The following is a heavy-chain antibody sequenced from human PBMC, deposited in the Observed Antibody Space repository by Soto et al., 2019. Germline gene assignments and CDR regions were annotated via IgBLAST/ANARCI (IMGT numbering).Heavy chain of an antibody. CDR1: GFTVSRSY. J-gene: IGHJ3*01. Sequence: GGSLRLSCAASGFTVSRSYMSWIRQAPGKGLEWVSLIYSGGSTYYADSVKGRFTISRHNSENTLYLQMNSLRAEDTAVYYCARDAGRGYDYSDFDAFDVWGQGTKVTVSS. CDR3: ARDAGRGYDYSDFDAFDV. V-gene: IGHV3-53*04. CDR2: IYSGGST. D-gene: IGHD4-17*01.